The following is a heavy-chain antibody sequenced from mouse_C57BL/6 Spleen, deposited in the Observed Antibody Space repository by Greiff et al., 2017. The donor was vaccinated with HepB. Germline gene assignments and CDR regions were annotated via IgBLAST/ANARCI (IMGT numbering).Heavy chain of an antibody. J-gene: IGHJ3*01. CDR3: ARSPPSFAY. CDR1: GYAFSSSW. CDR2: IYPGDGDT. V-gene: IGHV1-82*01. Sequence: VQLQQSGPELVKPGASVKISCKASGYAFSSSWMNWVKQRPGKGLEWIGRIYPGDGDTNYNGKFKGKATLTADKSSSTAYMQLSSLTSEDSAVYFCARSPPSFAYWGQGTLVTVSA.